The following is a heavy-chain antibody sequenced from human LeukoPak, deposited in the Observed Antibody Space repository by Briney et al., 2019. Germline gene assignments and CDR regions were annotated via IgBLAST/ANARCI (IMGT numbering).Heavy chain of an antibody. J-gene: IGHJ5*02. CDR1: GYTFTSYG. CDR3: ARVGDYYDSSGSNWFDP. CDR2: ISAYNGNT. D-gene: IGHD3-22*01. V-gene: IGHV1-18*01. Sequence: ASVKVSCKASGYTFTSYGISWVRQAPGQGLEWMGWISAYNGNTNYAQKLQGRVTMTTDTSTSTAYMEMRSLRSDDTAVYYCARVGDYYDSSGSNWFDPWGQGTLVTVSS.